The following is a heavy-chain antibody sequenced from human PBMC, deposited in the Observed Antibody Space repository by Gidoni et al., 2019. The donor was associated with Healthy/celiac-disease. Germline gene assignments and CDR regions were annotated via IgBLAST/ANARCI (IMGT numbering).Heavy chain of an antibody. CDR3: AKSGTQRDWYFDL. V-gene: IGHV4-59*08. CDR1: GGSSSSYY. Sequence: QVQLQESGPGLVKPSETLSLTCTVSGGSSSSYYWSWIRQPPGKGLEWIGYIYYSGSTNYNPSLKSRVTISVDTSKNQFSLKLSSVTAADTAVYYCAKSGTQRDWYFDLWGRGTLVTVSS. D-gene: IGHD1-26*01. J-gene: IGHJ2*01. CDR2: IYYSGST.